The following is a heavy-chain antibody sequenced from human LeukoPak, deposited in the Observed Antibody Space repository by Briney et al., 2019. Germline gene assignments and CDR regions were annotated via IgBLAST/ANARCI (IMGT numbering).Heavy chain of an antibody. J-gene: IGHJ4*02. CDR2: IGTAGDT. Sequence: GGSLRLSCAASGFRFRTYAMAWVRQAPGKGLEWVSAIGTAGDTYYPGSVKGRFTISRENAKNSLYLQMNSLKAGDTAVYYCARASYGGYELDYWGQGTLVTVSS. V-gene: IGHV3-13*01. D-gene: IGHD5-12*01. CDR1: GFRFRTYA. CDR3: ARASYGGYELDY.